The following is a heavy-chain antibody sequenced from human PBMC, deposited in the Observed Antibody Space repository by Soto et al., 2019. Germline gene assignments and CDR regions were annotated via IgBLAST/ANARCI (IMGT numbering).Heavy chain of an antibody. D-gene: IGHD3-9*01. CDR3: ERNGERTDYRGWFDP. V-gene: IGHV3-66*01. Sequence: EVQLVESGGGLVQPGGSLRLSCAASGFTVSSNYMSWVRQAPGKGLEWVSVIYSGGNTYYADSVKGRFTISRDNTKNTVYLQMNSLRAEDTAVYYCERNGERTDYRGWFDPWGQGTLVTVSS. CDR2: IYSGGNT. CDR1: GFTVSSNY. J-gene: IGHJ5*02.